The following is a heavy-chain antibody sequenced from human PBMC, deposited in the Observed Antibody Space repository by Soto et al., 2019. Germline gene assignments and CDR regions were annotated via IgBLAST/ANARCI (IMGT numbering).Heavy chain of an antibody. D-gene: IGHD5-18*01. CDR1: GGSISSYY. V-gene: IGHV4-59*01. J-gene: IGHJ6*02. CDR3: ARGYSYGPYYYYGMDV. CDR2: IYYSGST. Sequence: SEPLSLPCTVSGGSISSYYWSWIRQPPGKGLEWIGYIYYSGSTNYNPSLKSRVTISVDTSKNQFSLKLSSVTAADTAVYYCARGYSYGPYYYYGMDVWGQGTTVTVSS.